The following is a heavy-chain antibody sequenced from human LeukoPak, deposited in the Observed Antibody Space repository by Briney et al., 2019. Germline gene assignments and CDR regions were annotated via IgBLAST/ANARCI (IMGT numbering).Heavy chain of an antibody. D-gene: IGHD3-22*01. J-gene: IGHJ4*02. CDR3: TTGVRDSSGYYNFDY. V-gene: IGHV3-15*01. Sequence: GSLRLSCAASGFTFSNAWMNWVRQSPGKGREWVGRIKSKTDGGTIDYGAPVKGRFTISRDDSKNTLYLQMNSLKTEDTAMYHCTTGVRDSSGYYNFDYWGQGTLVTVSS. CDR1: GFTFSNAW. CDR2: IKSKTDGGTI.